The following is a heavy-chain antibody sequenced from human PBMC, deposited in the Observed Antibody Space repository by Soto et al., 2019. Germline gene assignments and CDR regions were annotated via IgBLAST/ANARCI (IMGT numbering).Heavy chain of an antibody. CDR2: IYYSGST. Sequence: SETLSLTCTVSGASISSEGYYWSWIRQFPGKGLEWIGYIYYSGSTNYNPSLRSRVTISVDTSKTRFFLKLTSVTAADTAVYFCARENMSGSDSILRLDPWGQGSQVTVAS. V-gene: IGHV4-31*03. D-gene: IGHD2-21*01. J-gene: IGHJ5*02. CDR1: GASISSEGYY. CDR3: ARENMSGSDSILRLDP.